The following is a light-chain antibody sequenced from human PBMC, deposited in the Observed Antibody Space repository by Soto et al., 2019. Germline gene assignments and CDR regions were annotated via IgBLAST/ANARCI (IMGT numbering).Light chain of an antibody. CDR2: EVS. J-gene: IGLJ3*02. Sequence: QSALTQPASVSGSPGQSITISCTGTSSDVGSYNLVSWYQQHPGKAPKLMIYEVSKRPSGVSNRFSGSKSGNTASLTISGLQAEDEADYYCCSYAGSSTPNWVFGGGTKLPVL. CDR3: CSYAGSSTPNWV. CDR1: SSDVGSYNL. V-gene: IGLV2-23*02.